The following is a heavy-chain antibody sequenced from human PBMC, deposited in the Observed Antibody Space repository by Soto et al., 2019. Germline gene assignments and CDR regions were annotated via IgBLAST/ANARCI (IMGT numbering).Heavy chain of an antibody. D-gene: IGHD2-15*01. CDR3: ARGGGYCSGGSCYVNWFDP. CDR1: GGSISSYY. J-gene: IGHJ5*02. Sequence: SETLSLTCTVSGGSISSYYWSWIRQPPGKGLEWIGYIYYSGSTNYNPSLKSRVTISVDTSKNQFSLKLSSVTAADTAVYYCARGGGYCSGGSCYVNWFDPRGQGTLVTVSS. V-gene: IGHV4-59*01. CDR2: IYYSGST.